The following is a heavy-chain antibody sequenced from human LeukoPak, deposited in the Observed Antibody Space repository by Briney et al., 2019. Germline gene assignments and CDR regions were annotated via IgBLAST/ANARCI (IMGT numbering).Heavy chain of an antibody. CDR3: ARVPCSSCHFDY. V-gene: IGHV1-2*02. CDR1: GYTFTGYY. CDR2: INPNSGGT. J-gene: IGHJ4*02. Sequence: ASVKVFCKASGYTFTGYYMHWVRQAPGQGLEWMGWINPNSGGTNYAQKFQGRVTMTRDTSISTAYMELSRLRSDDTAVYYCARVPCSSCHFDYWGQGTLVTVSS. D-gene: IGHD6-13*01.